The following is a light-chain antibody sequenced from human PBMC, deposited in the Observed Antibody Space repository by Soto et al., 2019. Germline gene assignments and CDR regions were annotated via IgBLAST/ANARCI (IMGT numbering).Light chain of an antibody. CDR3: QQSYSTPST. CDR2: GAS. J-gene: IGKJ5*01. V-gene: IGKV3-20*01. Sequence: EIVLTQSPGTLSLSPGARATLSCRASQYIRNSHLAWYEQKPGQAPRLLIYGASIKATGIPDRFSGSGSGTDFTLTISSLQPEDFATYYCQQSYSTPSTFGQGTRLEI. CDR1: QYIRNSH.